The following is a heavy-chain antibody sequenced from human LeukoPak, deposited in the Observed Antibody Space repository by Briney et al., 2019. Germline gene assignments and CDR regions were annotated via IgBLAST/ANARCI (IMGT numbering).Heavy chain of an antibody. CDR3: AREVSEGFDF. V-gene: IGHV3-21*01. CDR2: FGTRSTSI. D-gene: IGHD3-22*01. CDR1: GFIFSRYT. J-gene: IGHJ4*02. Sequence: PGGSLRLSCAASGFIFSRYTINWVRQAPGKGLEWVSSFGTRSTSIYHAGSVKGRFAISRDNAKNSLYLQMNSLRAEDTALYYCAREVSEGFDFWGQGTLVTVSS.